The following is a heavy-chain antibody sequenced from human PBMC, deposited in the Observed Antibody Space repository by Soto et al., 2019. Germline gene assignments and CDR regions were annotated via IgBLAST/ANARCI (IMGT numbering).Heavy chain of an antibody. CDR1: GGSISSSSYY. D-gene: IGHD5-12*01. Sequence: QLQLQESGPGLVKPSETLSLTCTVSGGSISSSSYYWGWIRQPPGKGLEWIGSIDYSGSTYYNPSLKNRVTISVDTSKNQFSLKLSSVTAADTAVYYCARHGRGYSYGRLEYYFAYWGQGTLVTVSP. CDR3: ARHGRGYSYGRLEYYFAY. V-gene: IGHV4-39*01. CDR2: IDYSGST. J-gene: IGHJ4*02.